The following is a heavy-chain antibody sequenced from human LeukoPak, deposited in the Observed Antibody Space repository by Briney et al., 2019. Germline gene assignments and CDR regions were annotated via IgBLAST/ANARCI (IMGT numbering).Heavy chain of an antibody. CDR3: ARGGSGNWNAPFDY. V-gene: IGHV3-21*01. J-gene: IGHJ4*02. Sequence: PGGSLRLSCAASGFTFSSYSMNWVRQAPGKGLEWVSSISSSSSYIYYPDSVKGRFTISRDNAKNSLYLQMNSLRTEDTAVYYCARGGSGNWNAPFDYWGQGTLVTVSS. D-gene: IGHD1-1*01. CDR2: ISSSSSYI. CDR1: GFTFSSYS.